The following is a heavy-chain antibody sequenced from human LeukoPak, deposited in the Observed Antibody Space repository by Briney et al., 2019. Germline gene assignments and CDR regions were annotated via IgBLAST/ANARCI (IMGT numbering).Heavy chain of an antibody. J-gene: IGHJ4*02. CDR3: AKSVRMITFGGVIVMGFDY. Sequence: SGGSLRLSCAASGFTFSSYAMSWVRQAPGKGLEWVSAISGSGGSTYYADSVKGRFTISRDNSKNTLYLQMNSLRAEDTAVYYCAKSVRMITFGGVIVMGFDYWGQGTLVTVSS. CDR2: ISGSGGST. V-gene: IGHV3-23*01. D-gene: IGHD3-16*02. CDR1: GFTFSSYA.